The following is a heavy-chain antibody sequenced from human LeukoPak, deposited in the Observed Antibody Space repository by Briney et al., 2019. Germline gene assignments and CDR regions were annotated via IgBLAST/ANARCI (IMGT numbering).Heavy chain of an antibody. V-gene: IGHV1-46*01. CDR1: GYTFTNYY. Sequence: ASVKVSCKASGYTFTNYYMHWVRQAPGQGLEWMGIINPSGGSTTYAQKFQGRVTMTRDTSTSTVHMELSSLRSEDTAVYYCAREIGPRQLHLWASAFDYWGQGTLVTVSS. CDR3: AREIGPRQLHLWASAFDY. D-gene: IGHD5-18*01. J-gene: IGHJ4*02. CDR2: INPSGGST.